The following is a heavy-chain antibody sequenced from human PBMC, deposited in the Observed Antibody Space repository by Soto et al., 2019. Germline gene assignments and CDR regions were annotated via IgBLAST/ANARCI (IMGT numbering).Heavy chain of an antibody. Sequence: ASVKVACTASGYTFTSYAMHWVRQAPGQRLEWMGWINAGNGNTKYSQKFQGRVTITRDTSASTAYMELSSLRSEDTAVYYWARAEAGSYYDFWSGYASAYMDAWGKGTTVTVSS. CDR1: GYTFTSYA. CDR2: INAGNGNT. V-gene: IGHV1-3*01. J-gene: IGHJ6*03. D-gene: IGHD3-3*01. CDR3: ARAEAGSYYDFWSGYASAYMDA.